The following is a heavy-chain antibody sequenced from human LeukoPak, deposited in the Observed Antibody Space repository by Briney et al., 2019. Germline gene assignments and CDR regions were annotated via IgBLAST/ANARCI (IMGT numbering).Heavy chain of an antibody. J-gene: IGHJ4*02. V-gene: IGHV4-30-2*01. CDR3: ARRRAIAAVSYYFDY. Sequence: SETLSLTCAVSGGSITTRNFWSWIRQPPGKGLEWIGYIYHSGSTYYNPSLKSRVTISVDRSKNQFSLKLSSVTAADTAVYYCARRRAIAAVSYYFDYWGQGTLVTVSS. D-gene: IGHD6-6*01. CDR2: IYHSGST. CDR1: GGSITTRNF.